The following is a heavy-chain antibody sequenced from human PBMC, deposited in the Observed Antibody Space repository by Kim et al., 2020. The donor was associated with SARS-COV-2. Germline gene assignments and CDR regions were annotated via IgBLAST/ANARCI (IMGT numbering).Heavy chain of an antibody. V-gene: IGHV3-21*01. CDR2: ISSSSSYI. J-gene: IGHJ2*01. D-gene: IGHD3-22*01. CDR3: AIPSTQYYYDSSGPWYFDL. Sequence: GGSLRLSCAASGFTFSSYSMNWVRQAPGKGLEWVSSISSSSSYIYYADSVKGRFTISRDNAKNSLYLQMNSLRAEDTAVYYCAIPSTQYYYDSSGPWYFDLWGRGTLVTVSS. CDR1: GFTFSSYS.